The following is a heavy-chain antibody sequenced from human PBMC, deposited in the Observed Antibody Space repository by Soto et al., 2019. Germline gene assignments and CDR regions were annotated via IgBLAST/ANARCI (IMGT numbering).Heavy chain of an antibody. J-gene: IGHJ4*02. CDR1: GGSISSYY. CDR2: IYYSGST. V-gene: IGHV4-59*01. Sequence: PSETLSLTCTVSGGSISSYYWSWIRQPPGKGLEWIGYIYYSGSTNYNPSLKSRVTISVDTSKNQFSLKLSSVTAADTAVYYFARAPRAYCSGGSCYSVLFFDYWGQGTLVTVSS. D-gene: IGHD2-15*01. CDR3: ARAPRAYCSGGSCYSVLFFDY.